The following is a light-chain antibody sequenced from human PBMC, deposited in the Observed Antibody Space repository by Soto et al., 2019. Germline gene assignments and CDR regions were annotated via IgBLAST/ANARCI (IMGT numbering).Light chain of an antibody. V-gene: IGKV3D-15*01. J-gene: IGKJ2*01. CDR2: DAS. CDR1: QSVSSN. Sequence: EMLMTQSPATLSVSPGERATLSCRASQSVSSNLAWYQQKPGQAPRLLIYDASARATGIPTRFSGSGSGTEFTLTISSLQSEDFAVYYCQHYNNWPPLYTFGQGTKLEIK. CDR3: QHYNNWPPLYT.